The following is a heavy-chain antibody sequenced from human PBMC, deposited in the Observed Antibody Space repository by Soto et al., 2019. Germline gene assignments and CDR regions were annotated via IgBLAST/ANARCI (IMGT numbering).Heavy chain of an antibody. CDR3: ARESGYSYGFLDY. D-gene: IGHD5-18*01. CDR2: IYYSGST. CDR1: GGSISSSSYY. V-gene: IGHV4-39*02. J-gene: IGHJ4*02. Sequence: QLQLQESGPGLVKPSETLSLTCTVSGGSISSSSYYWGWIRQPPGKGLEWIGSIYYSGSTYYNPSLKSRVTITVPTPKNQHSLKLSSVTAADTAVYYCARESGYSYGFLDYWGQGTLVTVSS.